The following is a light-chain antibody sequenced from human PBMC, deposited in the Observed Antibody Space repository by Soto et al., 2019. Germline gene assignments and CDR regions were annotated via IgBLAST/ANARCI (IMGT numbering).Light chain of an antibody. V-gene: IGKV1-5*03. Sequence: DIQMTQSPSTLSASVGDRVTITCRASQSISSWLAWYQQKPGTAPKLLIHEASSSEIGVPPRFSGSGFGTEFTLTISILQPDDFATYYCQYYKESSTFGQGTRLEIK. CDR2: EAS. CDR1: QSISSW. CDR3: QYYKESST. J-gene: IGKJ1*01.